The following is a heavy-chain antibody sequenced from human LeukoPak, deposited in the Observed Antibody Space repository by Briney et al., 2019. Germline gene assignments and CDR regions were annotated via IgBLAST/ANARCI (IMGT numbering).Heavy chain of an antibody. CDR2: IKQDGSEK. D-gene: IGHD6-19*01. CDR3: AKGEVRLHLQSFAY. CDR1: GFTFSSYW. J-gene: IGHJ4*02. Sequence: PGGSLRLSCAASGFTFSSYWMSWVRQAPGKGLEWVANIKQDGSEKNYVDSVKGRFTISRDNSKNTLYLQMNSLRAEDTAVYYCAKGEVRLHLQSFAYWGREPWSPSPQ. V-gene: IGHV3-7*03.